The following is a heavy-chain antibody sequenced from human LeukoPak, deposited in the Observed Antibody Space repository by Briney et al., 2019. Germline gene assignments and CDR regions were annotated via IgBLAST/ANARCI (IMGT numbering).Heavy chain of an antibody. CDR3: ARIPHYYDSSGYYFDY. D-gene: IGHD3-22*01. CDR1: GVSISSYY. CDR2: IYYSGST. J-gene: IGHJ4*02. Sequence: SETLSLTCTVSGVSISSYYWRWIRQPPGKGLEWIGYIYYSGSTNYNPSLKSRVTISVDTSKNQFSLKLSSVTAADTAVYYCARIPHYYDSSGYYFDYWGQGTLVTVSS. V-gene: IGHV4-59*01.